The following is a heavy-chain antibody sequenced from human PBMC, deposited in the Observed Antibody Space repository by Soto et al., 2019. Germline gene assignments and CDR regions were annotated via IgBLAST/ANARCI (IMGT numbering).Heavy chain of an antibody. Sequence: GGSLRLSCAASGFIFTSYWMSWVRQAPGKGLEWVANIKEDGSEKYYVDSVKGRFSISRDKAKNSLYLQMSSLRAEDTAVYYCASPTYYYGSGSPYYFDYWGQGTLVTVSS. D-gene: IGHD3-10*01. CDR2: IKEDGSEK. CDR3: ASPTYYYGSGSPYYFDY. V-gene: IGHV3-7*01. J-gene: IGHJ4*02. CDR1: GFIFTSYW.